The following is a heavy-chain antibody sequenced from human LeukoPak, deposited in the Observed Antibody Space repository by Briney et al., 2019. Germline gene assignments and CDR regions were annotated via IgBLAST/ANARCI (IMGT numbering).Heavy chain of an antibody. Sequence: PGGSLRLSCAASGFTFSSYGMDWVRQAPGKGLEWVSTINDSGGRTHYADSVKGRFTISRDNSKNTLYLQMKSLRAEDTAVYYCDGADYWGQGTLVTVSS. CDR3: DGADY. CDR1: GFTFSSYG. V-gene: IGHV3-23*01. CDR2: INDSGGRT. J-gene: IGHJ4*02.